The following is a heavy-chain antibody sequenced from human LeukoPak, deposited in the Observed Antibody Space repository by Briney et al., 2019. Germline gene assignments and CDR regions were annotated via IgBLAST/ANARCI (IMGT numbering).Heavy chain of an antibody. D-gene: IGHD6-19*01. V-gene: IGHV1-69*05. CDR1: GGTFSSYA. CDR3: ASLYSSGWSYYFDY. Sequence: SVKVPCKASGGTFSSYAISWVRQAPGQGVEWMGRIIPIFGTAKYAQKFQGRGTITTDESTSTSYMELSSLRSEDTAVYYCASLYSSGWSYYFDYWGQGTLVTVSS. J-gene: IGHJ4*02. CDR2: IIPIFGTA.